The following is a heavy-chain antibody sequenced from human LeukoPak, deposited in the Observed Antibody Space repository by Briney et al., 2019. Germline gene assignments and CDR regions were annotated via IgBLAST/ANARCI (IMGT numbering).Heavy chain of an antibody. J-gene: IGHJ4*02. CDR2: ISSSSSYI. CDR3: ARDRSDRLAVAGTSAFDY. V-gene: IGHV3-21*01. D-gene: IGHD6-19*01. CDR1: GFTFSSYS. Sequence: GGSLRLSCAASGFTFSSYSMNWVRQAPGKGLEWVSSISSSSSYIYYADSVKGRFTISRDNAKNSLYLQMNSLRAEDTAVYYCARDRSDRLAVAGTSAFDYWGQGTLVTVSS.